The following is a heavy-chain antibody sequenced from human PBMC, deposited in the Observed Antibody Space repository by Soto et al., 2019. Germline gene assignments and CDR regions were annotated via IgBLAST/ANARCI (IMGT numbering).Heavy chain of an antibody. J-gene: IGHJ6*02. V-gene: IGHV1-18*04. CDR1: GYTFTSYG. Sequence: GASVKVSCKASGYTFTSYGISWVRQAPGQGLEWMGWISAYNGNTNYAQKLQGRVTMTTDTSTSTAYMGLRSLRSDDTAVYYCARDCLFNYDSSGYYRYYYYGMDVWGQGTTVTVSS. CDR3: ARDCLFNYDSSGYYRYYYYGMDV. D-gene: IGHD3-22*01. CDR2: ISAYNGNT.